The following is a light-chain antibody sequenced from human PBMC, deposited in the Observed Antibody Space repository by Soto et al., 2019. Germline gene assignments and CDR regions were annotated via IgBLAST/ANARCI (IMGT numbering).Light chain of an antibody. CDR3: SSYTGTNHVV. CDR1: SSDVGGYNY. V-gene: IGLV2-14*01. CDR2: EVT. Sequence: QSALTQPASVSGSPGQSITISCTGTSSDVGGYNYVSWYQQHPGKAPKLVIYEVTKRPSGVSNRFSGSKSGNTASLTISGLQAEDETDYYCSSYTGTNHVVFGGGTKVTVL. J-gene: IGLJ2*01.